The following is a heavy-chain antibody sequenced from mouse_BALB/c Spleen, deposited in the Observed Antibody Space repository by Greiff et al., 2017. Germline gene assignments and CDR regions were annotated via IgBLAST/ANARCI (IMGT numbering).Heavy chain of an antibody. CDR1: GFNIKDTY. CDR2: IDPANGNT. V-gene: IGHV14-3*02. CDR3: ARSSGPYAMDY. D-gene: IGHD3-1*01. J-gene: IGHJ4*01. Sequence: DVQLQESGAELVKPGASVKLSCTASGFNIKDTYMHWVKQRPEQGLEWIGRIDPANGNTKYDPKFQGKATITADTSSNTAYLQLSSLTSEDTAVYYCARSSGPYAMDYWGQGTSVTVSS.